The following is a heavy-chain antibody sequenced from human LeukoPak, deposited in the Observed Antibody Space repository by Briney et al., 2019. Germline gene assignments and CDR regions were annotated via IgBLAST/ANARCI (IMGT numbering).Heavy chain of an antibody. J-gene: IGHJ4*02. Sequence: ASVKVSCKAPGYTFTTYDITWVRQATGQGLEWMGWMNPNSGNTAYAQKFQGRVTITRNTSISTAYMELSSLRSEDTAVYYCARWRYGSGSSSGLDYWGQGTLVTVSS. CDR1: GYTFTTYD. CDR3: ARWRYGSGSSSGLDY. V-gene: IGHV1-8*03. D-gene: IGHD3-10*01. CDR2: MNPNSGNT.